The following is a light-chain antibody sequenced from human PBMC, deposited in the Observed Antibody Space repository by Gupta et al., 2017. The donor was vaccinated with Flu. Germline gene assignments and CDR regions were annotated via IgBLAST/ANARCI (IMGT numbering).Light chain of an antibody. J-gene: IGKJ2*01. CDR2: AAS. CDR1: QSISSY. V-gene: IGKV1-39*01. CDR3: QQSYRTPHT. Sequence: GDRVTITCRASQSISSYLNWYQQRPGKAPKVLIYAASSLQSGVPSRFSGSGSETDFTLTISSLQPEDFASYYCQQSYRTPHTFGQGTKLEIK.